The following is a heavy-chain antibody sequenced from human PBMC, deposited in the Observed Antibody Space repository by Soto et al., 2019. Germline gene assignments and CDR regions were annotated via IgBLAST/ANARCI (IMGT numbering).Heavy chain of an antibody. V-gene: IGHV4-39*01. CDR2: IYYSGST. J-gene: IGHJ4*02. D-gene: IGHD6-6*01. Sequence: SETLSLTCXVSGGSISSSSYYWGWIRQPPGKGLEWIGSIYYSGSTYYNPSLKSRVTISVDTSKNQFSLKLSSVTAADTAVYYCARQSRIAARPVDYWGQGTLVTVSS. CDR1: GGSISSSSYY. CDR3: ARQSRIAARPVDY.